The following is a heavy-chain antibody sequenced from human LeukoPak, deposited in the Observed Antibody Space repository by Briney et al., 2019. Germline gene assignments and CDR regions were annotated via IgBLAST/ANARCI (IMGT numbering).Heavy chain of an antibody. CDR1: GFTFSSYE. V-gene: IGHV3-48*03. CDR2: ISSSGSTI. J-gene: IGHJ4*02. CDR3: ARGRPMYYYDSSGYNKDGFDY. Sequence: GGSLRLSCAASGFTFSSYEMNWVRQAPGKGLEWVSYISSSGSTIYYADSVKGRFTISRDNAKNSLYQQMNSLRAEDTAVYYCARGRPMYYYDSSGYNKDGFDYWGQGTLVTVSS. D-gene: IGHD3-22*01.